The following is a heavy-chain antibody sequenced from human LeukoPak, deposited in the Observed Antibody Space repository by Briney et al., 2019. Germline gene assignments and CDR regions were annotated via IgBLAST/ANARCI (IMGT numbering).Heavy chain of an antibody. CDR1: GFTFSSYS. D-gene: IGHD6-13*01. Sequence: GGSLRLSRAASGFTFSSYSMNWVRQAPGKGLDWVSSISSSSSYIYYADSVKGRFTISRDNAKNSLYLQMNSLRAEDTAVYYCARDSIAAAGGDAFDIWGQGTMVTVSS. CDR3: ARDSIAAAGGDAFDI. CDR2: ISSSSSYI. J-gene: IGHJ3*02. V-gene: IGHV3-21*01.